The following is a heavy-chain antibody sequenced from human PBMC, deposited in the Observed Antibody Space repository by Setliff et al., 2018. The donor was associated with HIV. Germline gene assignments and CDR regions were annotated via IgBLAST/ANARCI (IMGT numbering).Heavy chain of an antibody. CDR2: TAPSSGGI. Sequence: ASVKVSCKASGYTFTSYILHWVRQAAGQGLEWVGRTAPSSGGIHYAQKFQDRVTMTRDPSTSTVYMDLSRLRSEDTAVYYCASEEGPLPPPMQNFDPWGQGALVTVSS. V-gene: IGHV1-46*01. CDR1: GYTFTSYI. CDR3: ASEEGPLPPPMQNFDP. J-gene: IGHJ5*02. D-gene: IGHD2-2*01.